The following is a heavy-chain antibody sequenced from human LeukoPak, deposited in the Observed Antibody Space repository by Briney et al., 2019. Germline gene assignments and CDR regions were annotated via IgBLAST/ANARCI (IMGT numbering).Heavy chain of an antibody. Sequence: ASVKVSFKASGYTFTSYYMHWVRQAPGQGPEWMGIINPSGGSTSYAQKFQGRVTMTRDTSTSTVYMELSSLRSEDTAVYYCARGGSFDAYFDYWGQGTLVTVSS. D-gene: IGHD3-10*01. CDR3: ARGGSFDAYFDY. J-gene: IGHJ4*02. CDR1: GYTFTSYY. V-gene: IGHV1-46*01. CDR2: INPSGGST.